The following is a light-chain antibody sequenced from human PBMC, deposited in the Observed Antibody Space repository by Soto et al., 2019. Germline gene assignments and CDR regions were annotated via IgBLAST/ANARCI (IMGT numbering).Light chain of an antibody. CDR1: HSVGTF. CDR2: DAT. J-gene: IGKJ1*01. Sequence: EIVLTQSPATLSFSPGERATLSCRASHSVGTFLAWYHQKPGQAPRLLISDATHRASGIPARFSGSGSGTDFTLAISSLEPEDLAVYFCHERSDWASGAFGQGSRVEIK. CDR3: HERSDWASGA. V-gene: IGKV3-11*01.